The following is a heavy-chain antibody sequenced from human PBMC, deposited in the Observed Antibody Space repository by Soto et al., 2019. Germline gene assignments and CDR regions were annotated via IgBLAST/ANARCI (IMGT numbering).Heavy chain of an antibody. V-gene: IGHV3-30-3*01. Sequence: QVQLVESGGGVVQPGRSLRLSCAASGFTFSNFAMHWFRQAPGKGLERVAVMSFDGTTKFYADSVKGRFTVSRDNSQNTLNLQVNSLRDEDTAVYYCAREGPEAFRSTWHFDYWGQGTLVTVSS. J-gene: IGHJ4*02. D-gene: IGHD1-26*01. CDR1: GFTFSNFA. CDR3: AREGPEAFRSTWHFDY. CDR2: MSFDGTTK.